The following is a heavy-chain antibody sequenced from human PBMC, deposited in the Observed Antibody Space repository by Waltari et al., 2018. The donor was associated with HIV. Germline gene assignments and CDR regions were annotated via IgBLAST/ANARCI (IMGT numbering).Heavy chain of an antibody. CDR3: ARGPGRSLDY. D-gene: IGHD3-10*01. CDR1: GYTLTKYA. CDR2: INTKTGNP. J-gene: IGHJ4*02. V-gene: IGHV7-4-1*02. Sequence: QVQLVQSGSELRKPGASVKVSCKAFGYTLTKYAMNWVRQAPGQGLAWVGWINTKTGNPTYAQCFTGRFVFSLDTSVSTTYLQISSLKAEDTAVYYCARGPGRSLDYWGQGTLVTVSS.